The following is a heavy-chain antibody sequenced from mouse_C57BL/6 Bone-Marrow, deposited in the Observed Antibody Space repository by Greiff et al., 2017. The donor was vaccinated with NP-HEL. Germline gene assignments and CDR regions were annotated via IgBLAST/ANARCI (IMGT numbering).Heavy chain of an antibody. CDR1: GFTFSSYG. CDR3: ARRVGFDY. CDR2: ISSGGSYT. J-gene: IGHJ2*01. Sequence: EVQRVESGGDLVKPGGSLKLSCAASGFTFSSYGMSWVRQTPDKRLAWVATISSGGSYTYYPDSLKGRFTISRDNAKNTLYLQMSSLRSKDTAMYYCARRVGFDYWGQGTTLTVSS. V-gene: IGHV5-6*01.